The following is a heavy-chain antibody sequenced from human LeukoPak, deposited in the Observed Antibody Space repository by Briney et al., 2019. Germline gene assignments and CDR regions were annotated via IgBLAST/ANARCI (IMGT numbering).Heavy chain of an antibody. CDR2: ISSSSSYI. D-gene: IGHD2-2*01. Sequence: GGSLRLSCAASGFTFSSYSMNWVRQAPGKGLEWVSSISSSSSYIYYADSVKGRFTISRGNAKNSLYLQMNSLRAEDTAVYYCARAVAYCSSTSCGTRYFDYWGQGTLVTVSS. J-gene: IGHJ4*02. CDR3: ARAVAYCSSTSCGTRYFDY. V-gene: IGHV3-21*01. CDR1: GFTFSSYS.